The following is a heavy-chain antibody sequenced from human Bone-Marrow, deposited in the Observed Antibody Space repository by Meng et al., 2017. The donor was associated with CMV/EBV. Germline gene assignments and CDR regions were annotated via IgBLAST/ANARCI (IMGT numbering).Heavy chain of an antibody. CDR3: ARTADCSSTSCFTYYYYGMDV. CDR2: MNPNSGNT. CDR1: GYTFTSYD. V-gene: IGHV1-8*03. Sequence: ASVKVSCKASGYTFTSYDINWVRQATGQGLEWMGWMNPNSGNTGYAQKFQGRVTITRNTSISTAYMELSSLRSEDTAVYYCARTADCSSTSCFTYYYYGMDVWGQGTTVTVSS. J-gene: IGHJ6*02. D-gene: IGHD2-2*01.